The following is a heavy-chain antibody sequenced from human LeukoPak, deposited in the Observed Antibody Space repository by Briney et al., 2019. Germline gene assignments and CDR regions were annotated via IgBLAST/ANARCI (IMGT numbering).Heavy chain of an antibody. Sequence: GGSLRLSCAASGFTFSNYGMHWVRQAPGKGLEWVTVISYDGSNRYYADSVKGRFTISRDNSKNTLYLQMNSLRAEDTAVYYCAKDSAYCTGGSCYYNYYYMDVWGKGTTVTVSS. V-gene: IGHV3-30*18. D-gene: IGHD2-15*01. J-gene: IGHJ6*03. CDR2: ISYDGSNR. CDR3: AKDSAYCTGGSCYYNYYYMDV. CDR1: GFTFSNYG.